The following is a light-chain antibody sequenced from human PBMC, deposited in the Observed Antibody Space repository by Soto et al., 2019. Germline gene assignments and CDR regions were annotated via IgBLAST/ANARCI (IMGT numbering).Light chain of an antibody. CDR1: GSDVGGYNY. J-gene: IGLJ2*01. CDR2: DVS. CDR3: CSYAGSYTFAV. Sequence: QSALTQPRSVSGSPGQSVTISCTGTGSDVGGYNYVSWYQQHPGKAPKLMIYDVSKRPSGVPDRFSGSKSGNTASLTISGLQAEDEADYYCCSYAGSYTFAVFGEGTKVTVL. V-gene: IGLV2-11*01.